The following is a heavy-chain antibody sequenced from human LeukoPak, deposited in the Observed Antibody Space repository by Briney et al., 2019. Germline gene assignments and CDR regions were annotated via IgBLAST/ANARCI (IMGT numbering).Heavy chain of an antibody. D-gene: IGHD1-26*01. J-gene: IGHJ3*02. CDR2: ISGSGGST. Sequence: GGSLRLSCAASGFTFSSYAMSWVRQAPGKGLEWVSAISGSGGSTYYADSVKGRFTISRDNSKNTLYLQMNSLRAEDTAVYYCAKGSRVGASVGDAFDIWGQGTMVTVSS. CDR1: GFTFSSYA. CDR3: AKGSRVGASVGDAFDI. V-gene: IGHV3-23*01.